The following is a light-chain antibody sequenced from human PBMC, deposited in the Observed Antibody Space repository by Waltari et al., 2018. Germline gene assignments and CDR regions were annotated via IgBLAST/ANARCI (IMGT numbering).Light chain of an antibody. CDR3: QNYERLPAT. CDR1: QSIGIY. Sequence: EIVLTQSPGTLSLSPGERATLSCRASQSIGIYLAWYQQKSGQAPRLLIYHASSRATGIPDRFSGSGSGTDFSLTISRLEPEDFAVYYCQNYERLPATFGQGTEVEIK. J-gene: IGKJ1*01. CDR2: HAS. V-gene: IGKV3-20*01.